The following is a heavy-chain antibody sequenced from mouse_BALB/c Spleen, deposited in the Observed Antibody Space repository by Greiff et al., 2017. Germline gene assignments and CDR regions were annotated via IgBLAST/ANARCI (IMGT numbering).Heavy chain of an antibody. J-gene: IGHJ3*01. D-gene: IGHD2-4*01. CDR3: AKGGKIYFEVAY. CDR1: GFTFSDYY. V-gene: IGHV5-4*02. CDR2: ISDGGSYT. Sequence: EVKVVESGGGLVKPGGSLKLSCAASGFTFSDYYMYWVRQTPEKRLEWVATISDGGSYTYYPDSVKGRFTISKDNAKNNLYLQMSSLKSEDTAMYYCAKGGKIYFEVAYWGQGTLVTVSA.